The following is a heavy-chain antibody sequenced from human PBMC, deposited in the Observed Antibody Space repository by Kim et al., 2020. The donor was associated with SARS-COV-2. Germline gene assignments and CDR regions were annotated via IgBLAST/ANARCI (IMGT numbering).Heavy chain of an antibody. V-gene: IGHV1-18*01. D-gene: IGHD5-18*01. Sequence: ASVKVSCKASGYTFTSYGISWVRQAPGQGLEWMGWISAYNGNTNYAQKLQGRVTMTTDTSTSTAYMELRSLRSDDTAVYYCAREADPAMVNYYYYGMDVWGQGTTVTVSS. CDR3: AREADPAMVNYYYYGMDV. CDR2: ISAYNGNT. CDR1: GYTFTSYG. J-gene: IGHJ6*02.